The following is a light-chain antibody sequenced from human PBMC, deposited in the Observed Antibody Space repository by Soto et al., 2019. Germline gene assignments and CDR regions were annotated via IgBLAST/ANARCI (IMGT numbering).Light chain of an antibody. V-gene: IGKV1-12*01. J-gene: IGKJ4*01. CDR1: QGINIY. CDR2: DAS. Sequence: DIQMTQSPSSVSASVGDRVTITCRASQGINIYLAWYQQRPGKAPNLLIYDASSLQGGVPSRFSGSGSGTDFTLNISSLQPEDFASYYCQQAQSFPLTFGGGNKVEIK. CDR3: QQAQSFPLT.